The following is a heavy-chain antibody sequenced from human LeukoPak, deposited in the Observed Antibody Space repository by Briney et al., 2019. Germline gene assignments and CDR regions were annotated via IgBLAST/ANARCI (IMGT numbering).Heavy chain of an antibody. CDR3: ARVCSSGYYLDY. J-gene: IGHJ4*02. D-gene: IGHD3-22*01. CDR2: IKQDGSEK. CDR1: GFPFSSYG. V-gene: IGHV3-7*01. Sequence: PGGSLRLSCAASGFPFSSYGMHWVRQAPGKGLEWVANIKQDGSEKYYVDSVKGRFTISRDNAKNSLYLQMNSLRAEDTAVYYCARVCSSGYYLDYWGQGTLVTVSS.